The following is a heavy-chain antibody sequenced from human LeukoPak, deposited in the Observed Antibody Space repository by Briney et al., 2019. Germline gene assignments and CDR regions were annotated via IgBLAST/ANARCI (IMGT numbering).Heavy chain of an antibody. CDR2: ITGSGDTT. D-gene: IGHD6-13*01. V-gene: IGHV3-23*01. Sequence: GGSLRLSCAASGFTFITYGIHWVRQAPGKGLEWVSGITGSGDTTFYADSVKGRFTISRDNSKNTLYLQMHSLRAEDTAIYYCVKDYSTIAAAANPLFDYWGQGALVTVSS. J-gene: IGHJ4*02. CDR1: GFTFITYG. CDR3: VKDYSTIAAAANPLFDY.